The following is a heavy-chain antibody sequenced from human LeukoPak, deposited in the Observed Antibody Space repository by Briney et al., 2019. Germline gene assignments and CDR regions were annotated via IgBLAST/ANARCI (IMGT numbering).Heavy chain of an antibody. CDR2: ITKGGATV. V-gene: IGHV3-48*03. D-gene: IGHD3-3*01. CDR3: ARLSVSITRRFDL. J-gene: IGHJ5*02. CDR1: GFTLRNYE. Sequence: GGSLRLSCALSGFTLRNYEMNWVRLTPGKGLEWISYITKGGATVLYAESVKGRFTISRDNANSSLYLQMNSLRAEDTAVYFCARLSVSITRRFDLWGQGTLVTVSS.